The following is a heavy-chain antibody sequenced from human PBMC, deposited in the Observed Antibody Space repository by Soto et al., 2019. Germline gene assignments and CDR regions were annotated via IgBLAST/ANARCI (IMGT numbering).Heavy chain of an antibody. CDR3: AKNLAAGDY. D-gene: IGHD6-13*01. CDR2: LNPNGGST. CDR1: GYTFTNSY. V-gene: IGHV1-46*01. J-gene: IGHJ4*02. Sequence: QVQLVQSGAEVKKPGASVKVSCKASGYTFTNSYIHWVRQAPGQGLEWMALLNPNGGSTNYAQNVHGRVTVTRDTSTSTVYMELTSLTPEDTAVYYCAKNLAAGDYWGQGTLVTVSS.